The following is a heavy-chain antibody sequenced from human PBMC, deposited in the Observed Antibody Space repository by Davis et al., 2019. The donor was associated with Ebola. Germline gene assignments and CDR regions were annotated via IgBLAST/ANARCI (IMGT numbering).Heavy chain of an antibody. CDR1: GFTFDDYA. CDR3: AKDHCSSTSCSFDY. J-gene: IGHJ4*02. D-gene: IGHD2-2*01. Sequence: SLKISCAASGFTFDDYAMHWVRQAPGKGLEWVSGISWNSGSIGYADSVKGRFTISRDNAKNSLYLQMNSLRAEDMALYYCAKDHCSSTSCSFDYWGQGTLVTVSS. CDR2: ISWNSGSI. V-gene: IGHV3-9*03.